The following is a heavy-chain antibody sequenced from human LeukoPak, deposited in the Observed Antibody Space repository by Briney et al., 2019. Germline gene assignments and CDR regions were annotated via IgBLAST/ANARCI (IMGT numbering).Heavy chain of an antibody. V-gene: IGHV3-7*01. CDR1: GFTFSSYW. CDR3: ARIGWYDFWSGYYGSDAFDI. D-gene: IGHD3-3*01. J-gene: IGHJ3*02. CDR2: IKQDGSEK. Sequence: GGSLRLSCAAAGFTFSSYWMSWVRQAPGKGLEWVANIKQDGSEKYYVDSVKGRFTISRDNAKNSLCLQMNSLRAEDTAVYYCARIGWYDFWSGYYGSDAFDIWGQGTMVTVSS.